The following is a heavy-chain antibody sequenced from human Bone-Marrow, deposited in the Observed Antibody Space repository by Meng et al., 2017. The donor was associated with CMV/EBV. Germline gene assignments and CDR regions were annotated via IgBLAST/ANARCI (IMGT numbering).Heavy chain of an antibody. J-gene: IGHJ4*02. Sequence: SETLSLTCAVSGGSISSSNWWSWVRQPPGKGLEWIGEIYHSGSTNYNPSPKSRVTISVDKSKNQFSLKLSSVTAADTAVYYCASTQLGYCSSTSCSSRDYWGQGTLVTVSS. CDR1: GGSISSSNW. V-gene: IGHV4-4*02. D-gene: IGHD2-2*01. CDR3: ASTQLGYCSSTSCSSRDY. CDR2: IYHSGST.